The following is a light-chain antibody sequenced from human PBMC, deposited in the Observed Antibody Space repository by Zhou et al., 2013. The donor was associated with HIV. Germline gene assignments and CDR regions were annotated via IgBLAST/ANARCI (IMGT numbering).Light chain of an antibody. V-gene: IGKV1-39*01. Sequence: DIQMTQSPSSLSASVGDRVTITCRASQTISSYLNWYQQKPGKAPKLLIYAASSLQSGVPSRFSGSGSGTDFTLTISSLQPEDFATYYCQQSYRTLWLTLRRRDQGGDQT. CDR2: AAS. CDR3: QQSYRTLWLT. J-gene: IGKJ4*01. CDR1: QTISSY.